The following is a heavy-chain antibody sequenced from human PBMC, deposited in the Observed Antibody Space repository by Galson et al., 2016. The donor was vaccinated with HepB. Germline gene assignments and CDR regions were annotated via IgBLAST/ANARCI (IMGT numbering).Heavy chain of an antibody. CDR2: IYHSGTT. D-gene: IGHD6-13*01. J-gene: IGHJ6*02. V-gene: IGHV4-38-2*02. CDR1: GSSIRTGYY. Sequence: SETLSLTCTVSGSSIRTGYYWGWIRQSAGKGLEWIGSIYHSGTTYYKVSFKSRVTMSVDTSKNQFSLKLRSVTAADTAVYYCARDSETAAGYYNGVDVWGQGTTVTVSS. CDR3: ARDSETAAGYYNGVDV.